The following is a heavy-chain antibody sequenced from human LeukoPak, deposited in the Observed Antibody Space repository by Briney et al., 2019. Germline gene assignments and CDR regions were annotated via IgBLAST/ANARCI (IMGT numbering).Heavy chain of an antibody. CDR1: GFTFTDSY. J-gene: IGHJ5*02. CDR3: VRDADGGNSWFDT. D-gene: IGHD4-23*01. V-gene: IGHV3-21*04. CDR2: ISPTSSYM. Sequence: GGSLRLSCAASGFTFTDSYMNWVRQTPGKGLEWVSWISPTSSYMYYADSVKGRFTISRDNAKNSLYLQMNSLRAEDTALYYCVRDADGGNSWFDTWDQGTLVTVSS.